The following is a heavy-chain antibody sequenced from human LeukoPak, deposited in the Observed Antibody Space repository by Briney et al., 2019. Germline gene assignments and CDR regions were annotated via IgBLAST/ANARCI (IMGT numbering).Heavy chain of an antibody. J-gene: IGHJ4*03. D-gene: IGHD6-19*01. V-gene: IGHV3-74*01. CDR1: GFTFSNYW. Sequence: SGGSLRLSCAASGFTFSNYWMHWVRQAPGKGLVWVSRIKSDGRTTYYADSVKGRFTISRDDAKNTLYLQMNSLRAEDTAVYYCARAGVAVAYFYYFDYWGQGTTVTVSS. CDR2: IKSDGRTT. CDR3: ARAGVAVAYFYYFDY.